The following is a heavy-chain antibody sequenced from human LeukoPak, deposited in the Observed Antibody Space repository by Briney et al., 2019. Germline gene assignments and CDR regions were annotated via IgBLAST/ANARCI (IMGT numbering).Heavy chain of an antibody. J-gene: IGHJ4*02. D-gene: IGHD6-13*01. CDR1: GYTLTNYA. CDR3: AIEQHLVIHY. CDR2: INAGNGNT. Sequence: ASVKVSCKASGYTLTNYAMHWVRQAPGQRLEWMGWINAGNGNTKYSQKFQGRVTITRDTSASTAYMELSSLTSADTAVYYCAIEQHLVIHYWGQGTLVTVSS. V-gene: IGHV1-3*01.